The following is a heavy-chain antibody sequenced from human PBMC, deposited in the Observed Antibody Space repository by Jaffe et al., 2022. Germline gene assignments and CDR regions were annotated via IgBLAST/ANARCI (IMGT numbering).Heavy chain of an antibody. CDR2: IYWNGDK. CDR3: AHTNGWCSDY. Sequence: QITLKESGPTLVKPTQTLTLTCTFSGFSLSTNGMGVGWIRQPPGKALEWLALIYWNGDKWYSPSLKSRLTITEDTSKNQVVLTLTNLDPVDTATYYCAHTNGWCSDYWGQGTLVTVSS. V-gene: IGHV2-5*01. D-gene: IGHD6-19*01. J-gene: IGHJ4*02. CDR1: GFSLSTNGMG.